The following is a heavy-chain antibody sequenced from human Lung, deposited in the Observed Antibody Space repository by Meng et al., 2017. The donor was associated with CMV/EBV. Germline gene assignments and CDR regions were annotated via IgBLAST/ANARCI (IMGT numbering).Heavy chain of an antibody. V-gene: IGHV1-2*04. Sequence: SVXVSRKASGYTFADYFIHWVRQAPGQGLEWMGRINPRGGGPNYVQKYQDWVTLPMDTSITTAYLEMGGLTSDDTAVYCCAREAETGNDYWGQGTLVTVSS. CDR1: GYTFADYF. J-gene: IGHJ4*02. CDR3: AREAETGNDY. D-gene: IGHD2-15*01. CDR2: INPRGGGP.